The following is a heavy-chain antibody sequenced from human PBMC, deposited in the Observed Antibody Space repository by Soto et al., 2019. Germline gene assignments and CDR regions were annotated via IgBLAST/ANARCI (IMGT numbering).Heavy chain of an antibody. V-gene: IGHV3-74*01. Sequence: GGSLRLSCAASEFTFSNYWMYWVRQAPGKGLVWVSRINSDGSTTSYADSVKGRFTISRDNAKNTLYLQMNSLRAEDTAVYYCARSPSSGWYYFDYWGQGTLVTVSS. CDR1: EFTFSNYW. CDR2: INSDGSTT. D-gene: IGHD6-19*01. CDR3: ARSPSSGWYYFDY. J-gene: IGHJ4*02.